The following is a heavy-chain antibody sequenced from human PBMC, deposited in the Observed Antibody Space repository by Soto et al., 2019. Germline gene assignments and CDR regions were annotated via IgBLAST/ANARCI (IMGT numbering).Heavy chain of an antibody. CDR2: IYYSGST. D-gene: IGHD1-26*01. Sequence: QLQLQESGPGLVKPSETLSLTCTVSGGSISSSSYFWGGIRQPPGKGLEWIGTIYYSGSTYYNPSLKSRVAISVDMSMNQFSLRLTSLTAADTAVYYCARHSGSYYGHFDSWGQGTLVTVSS. J-gene: IGHJ4*02. CDR3: ARHSGSYYGHFDS. CDR1: GGSISSSSYF. V-gene: IGHV4-39*01.